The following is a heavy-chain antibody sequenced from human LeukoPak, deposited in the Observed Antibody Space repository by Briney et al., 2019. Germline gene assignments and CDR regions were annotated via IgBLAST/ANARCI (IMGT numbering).Heavy chain of an antibody. CDR2: IYYSGST. CDR1: GGSISSSSYY. J-gene: IGHJ6*02. D-gene: IGHD2-21*02. V-gene: IGHV4-61*01. Sequence: PSETLSLTCTVSGGSISSSSYYWSWIRQPPGKGLEWIGYIYYSGSTNYNPSLKSRVTISVDTSKNRFSLKLSSVTAADTAVYYCARDQGCGGDCYPTYYYYGMDVWGQGTTVTVSS. CDR3: ARDQGCGGDCYPTYYYYGMDV.